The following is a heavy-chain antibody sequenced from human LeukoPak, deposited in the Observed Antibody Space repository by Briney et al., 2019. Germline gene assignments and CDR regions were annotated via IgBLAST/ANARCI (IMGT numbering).Heavy chain of an antibody. D-gene: IGHD2-2*01. CDR1: SYSISSGYY. J-gene: IGHJ4*02. V-gene: IGHV4-38-2*02. Sequence: SETLSLTCTVSSYSISSGYYWGWIRPPPGKGLEWIGSIYHSGSTYYNPSLKSRVTISVDTSKNQFSLKLSSVTAADTAVYYCARDSPEGYYWGQGTLVTVSS. CDR3: ARDSPEGYY. CDR2: IYHSGST.